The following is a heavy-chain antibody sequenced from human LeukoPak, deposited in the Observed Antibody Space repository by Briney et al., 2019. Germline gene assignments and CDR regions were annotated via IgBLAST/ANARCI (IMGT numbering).Heavy chain of an antibody. CDR2: IVGSGSTT. CDR3: AEAAGNYAFDY. D-gene: IGHD4-11*01. V-gene: IGHV3-11*01. CDR1: GFSFSDYY. Sequence: PGGSLRLSCAASGFSFSDYYRSWLRQAPRKGLECVSNIVGSGSTTDYADSVKGRFTISRDNAKNSLYLQMNSPRVEDAAFYYCAEAAGNYAFDYWGRGTLV. J-gene: IGHJ4*02.